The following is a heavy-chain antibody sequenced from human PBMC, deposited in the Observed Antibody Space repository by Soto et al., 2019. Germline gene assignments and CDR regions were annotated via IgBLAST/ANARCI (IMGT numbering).Heavy chain of an antibody. CDR1: GHTFTSYD. CDR2: MNPNSGNT. J-gene: IGHJ4*02. D-gene: IGHD3-10*01. V-gene: IGHV1-8*01. Sequence: QVQLVQSGAEVKKPGASVKVSCKASGHTFTSYDINWVRQATGQGLEWMAWMNPNSGNTGYAQKFQGRVTMTRNTSISTVYMELSSLRSEDTAVYYCARGLRGRIGITNDYWGQGTLVTVSS. CDR3: ARGLRGRIGITNDY.